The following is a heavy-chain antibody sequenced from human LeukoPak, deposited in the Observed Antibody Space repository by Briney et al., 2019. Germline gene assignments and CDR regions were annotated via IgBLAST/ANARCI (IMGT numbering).Heavy chain of an antibody. J-gene: IGHJ4*02. D-gene: IGHD4-17*01. CDR1: GFTFSSYE. V-gene: IGHV3-48*03. CDR3: ARDLTTVTLDY. CDR2: ISSSGSTI. Sequence: GGSLRLSCAASGFTFSSYEMNWVRQAPGKGLEWVSYISSSGSTIYYADSVKGRFTISRDNAKNSLYLQMNSLRAEDTAVYYCARDLTTVTLDYWGQGTLVTVSS.